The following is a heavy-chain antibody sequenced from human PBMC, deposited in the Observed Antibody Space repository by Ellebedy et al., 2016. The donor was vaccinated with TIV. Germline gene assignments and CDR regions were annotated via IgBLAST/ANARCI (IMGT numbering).Heavy chain of an antibody. CDR1: GFTVSGIY. CDR3: ARDAAHSAPFDS. Sequence: GESLKISXAVSGFTVSGIYMSWVRQAPGKGLEFVANIKQDGSEEFYVDSVKGRFTISRDNAKNSLYLQMNSLRAEDTAVYYCARDAAHSAPFDSWGQGTLVTVSS. D-gene: IGHD3-10*01. V-gene: IGHV3-7*03. J-gene: IGHJ4*02. CDR2: IKQDGSEE.